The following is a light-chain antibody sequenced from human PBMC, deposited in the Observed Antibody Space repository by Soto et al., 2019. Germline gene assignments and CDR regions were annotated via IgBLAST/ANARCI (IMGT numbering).Light chain of an antibody. V-gene: IGKV1-39*01. J-gene: IGKJ3*01. CDR1: QSISSY. CDR3: QQSYSTPRT. CDR2: AAS. Sequence: DIHMTQSPSSLSAYVRDKVTITYRTSQSISSYLNWYQQKPGKAPKLLIYAASSLQGGVPSRFSGSGSGTDFTFTIFILQPEDFATYYCQQSYSTPRTFGPGTKVAIK.